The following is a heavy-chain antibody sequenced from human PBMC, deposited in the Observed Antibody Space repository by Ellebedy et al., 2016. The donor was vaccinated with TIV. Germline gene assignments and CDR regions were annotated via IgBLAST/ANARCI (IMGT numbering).Heavy chain of an antibody. CDR3: AREWSAFDL. D-gene: IGHD3-3*01. Sequence: PGGSLRLSCTASGFTFSDYSMNWVRQAPGKGLVWVSHISSDGSHINYADSVKGRFTISRDNAKNTLYLQMNSLRAEDTAVYYCAREWSAFDLWGQGTMVTVSS. CDR2: ISSDGSHI. J-gene: IGHJ3*01. V-gene: IGHV3-74*01. CDR1: GFTFSDYS.